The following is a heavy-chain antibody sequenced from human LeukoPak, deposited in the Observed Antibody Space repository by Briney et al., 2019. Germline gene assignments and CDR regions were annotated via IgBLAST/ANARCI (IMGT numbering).Heavy chain of an antibody. D-gene: IGHD6-19*01. V-gene: IGHV4-39*07. Sequence: TTSETLSLTCTVSGGSISSSSYYWGWIRQPPGKGLEWIGNIYYSGSTYYNPSLKSRVTISLDTSKNQFSLKLSSVTAADTAVYYCARDLYSSAYSPFDYWGQGTLVTVSS. J-gene: IGHJ4*02. CDR2: IYYSGST. CDR3: ARDLYSSAYSPFDY. CDR1: GGSISSSSYY.